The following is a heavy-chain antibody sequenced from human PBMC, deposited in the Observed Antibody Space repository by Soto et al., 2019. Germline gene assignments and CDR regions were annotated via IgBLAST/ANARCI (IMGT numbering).Heavy chain of an antibody. J-gene: IGHJ4*02. CDR3: AKALIWGSSSGADY. Sequence: GGSLRLSCSASGFTFSTYAMIWVRQAPGKGLEWVSAISGSGGSTYYADSVKGRFTISRDNSKNTLYLQMNSLRAEDTAVYYCAKALIWGSSSGADYWGQGTLVTVSS. CDR1: GFTFSTYA. CDR2: ISGSGGST. V-gene: IGHV3-23*01. D-gene: IGHD6-6*01.